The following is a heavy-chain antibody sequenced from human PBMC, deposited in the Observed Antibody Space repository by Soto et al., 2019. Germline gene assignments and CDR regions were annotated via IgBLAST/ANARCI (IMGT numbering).Heavy chain of an antibody. CDR1: GGSVNNGGYY. CDR2: IYYSGNT. J-gene: IGHJ5*02. D-gene: IGHD6-19*01. V-gene: IGHV4-31*03. Sequence: QVKLQESGPGLVKASQTLSLTCSVSGGSVNNGGYYWSWIRQHPGKGLEWIGYIYYSGNTYSNPSLESRLSISVDTSQTHFSLTLTSVTAADTAVYYCARYSSSGFDPWGQGTVVTVSS. CDR3: ARYSSSGFDP.